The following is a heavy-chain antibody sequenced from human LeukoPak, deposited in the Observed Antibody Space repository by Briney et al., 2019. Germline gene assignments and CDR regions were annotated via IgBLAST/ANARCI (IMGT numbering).Heavy chain of an antibody. CDR1: GYTFTSYY. CDR2: INPSGGST. CDR3: ARSYGVGCSGGSCYSSYYYYMDV. D-gene: IGHD2-15*01. V-gene: IGHV1-46*01. J-gene: IGHJ6*03. Sequence: VASVKVSCKASGYTFTSYYMHWVRQAPGQGLEWMGIINPSGGSTSYAQKFQGRVTMTRDTSTSTVYMELSSLRSEDTAVYYCARSYGVGCSGGSCYSSYYYYMDVWGKGTTVTVSS.